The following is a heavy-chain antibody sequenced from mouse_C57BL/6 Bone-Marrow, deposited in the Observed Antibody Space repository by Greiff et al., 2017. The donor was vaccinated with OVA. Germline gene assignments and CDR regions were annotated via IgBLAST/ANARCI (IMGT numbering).Heavy chain of an antibody. J-gene: IGHJ4*01. Sequence: EVKLMESGGGLVKPGGSLKLSCAASGFTFSDYGMHWVRQAPEKGLEWVAYISSGSSTIYYADTVKGRFTISRDNAKNTLFLQMTSLRSEDAAMYYGTRGYYAMDYWGQGTSGTVSS. CDR1: GFTFSDYG. V-gene: IGHV5-17*01. CDR2: ISSGSSTI. CDR3: TRGYYAMDY.